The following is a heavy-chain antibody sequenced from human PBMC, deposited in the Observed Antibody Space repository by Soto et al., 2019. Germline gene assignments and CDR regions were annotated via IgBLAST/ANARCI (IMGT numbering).Heavy chain of an antibody. CDR2: INPSGGST. V-gene: IGHV1-46*01. Sequence: ASVKVSCKASGYTFTSYYMHWVRQAPGQGLEWMGIINPSGGSTRYAQKFQGRVTMNRDTSTRTVYMELSSLRSEDTAVYYCARLGPESNWNALGAFDIWGQGTMVTVSS. D-gene: IGHD1-20*01. CDR1: GYTFTSYY. J-gene: IGHJ3*02. CDR3: ARLGPESNWNALGAFDI.